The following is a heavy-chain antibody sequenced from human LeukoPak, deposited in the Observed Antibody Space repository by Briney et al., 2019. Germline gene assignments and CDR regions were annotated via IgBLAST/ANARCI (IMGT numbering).Heavy chain of an antibody. Sequence: SETLSLTCAVYGGSFSGYYWSWIRQPPGKGLEWIGEINHSGSTNYNPSLKSRVTISVDTSKNQFSLKLSSATAADTAVYYCAIGTYTDPFFDYWGQGTLVTVSS. CDR3: AIGTYTDPFFDY. CDR1: GGSFSGYY. CDR2: INHSGST. D-gene: IGHD2-2*02. V-gene: IGHV4-34*01. J-gene: IGHJ4*02.